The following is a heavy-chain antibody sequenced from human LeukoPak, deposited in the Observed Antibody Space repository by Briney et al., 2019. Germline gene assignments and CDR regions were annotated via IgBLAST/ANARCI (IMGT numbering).Heavy chain of an antibody. CDR1: GFTFSSYW. V-gene: IGHV3-7*01. D-gene: IGHD3-9*01. CDR3: AKKAVGLGYFDWLPRNDAFDI. J-gene: IGHJ3*02. CDR2: IKEDGSEK. Sequence: PGGSLRLSCAASGFTFSSYWMSWVRQAPGKGLEWVANIKEDGSEKYHVDSVKGRFTISRDNAKNSLYLQMNSLRAEDTAVYYCAKKAVGLGYFDWLPRNDAFDIWGQGTMVTVSS.